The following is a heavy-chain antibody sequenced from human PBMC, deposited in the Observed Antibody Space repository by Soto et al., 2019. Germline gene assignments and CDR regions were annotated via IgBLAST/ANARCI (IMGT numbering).Heavy chain of an antibody. D-gene: IGHD6-19*01. CDR3: ARGSSGWAPRLDY. Sequence: QVQLQESGPGLVKPSETLSLNCTVSGGPISSYYWSWIRQSPGKGLEWIGYIYYSGSTNYNPSLKSRVTRSVDTYKNQFSLEWSSVTAADTAVYYCARGSSGWAPRLDYWGQGTLVTVSS. CDR2: IYYSGST. J-gene: IGHJ4*02. CDR1: GGPISSYY. V-gene: IGHV4-59*01.